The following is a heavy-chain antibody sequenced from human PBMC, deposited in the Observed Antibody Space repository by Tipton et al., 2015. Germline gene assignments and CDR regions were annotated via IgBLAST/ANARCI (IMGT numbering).Heavy chain of an antibody. J-gene: IGHJ4*02. CDR1: GGSVNSANYY. V-gene: IGHV4-61*01. CDR3: ARARGRHGGLFDS. CDR2: IRYSGST. D-gene: IGHD4-23*01. Sequence: TLSLTCTVSGGSVNSANYYWTWIRQPPGKELEWIGYIRYSGSTNYNPSLKSRVTISVGTSKTQFSLKVSSVTAADTAMYYCARARGRHGGLFDSWGQGTLVTVSS.